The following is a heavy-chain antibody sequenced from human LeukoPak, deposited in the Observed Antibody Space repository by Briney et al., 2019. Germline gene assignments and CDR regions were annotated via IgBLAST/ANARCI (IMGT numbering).Heavy chain of an antibody. V-gene: IGHV4-30-2*01. Sequence: SETLSLTCTVSGGSISSGGYYWSWIRQPPGKGLEWIGYIYHSGSTYYNPSLKSRVTISVDRSKNQFSLKLSSVTAADTAVYYCARGRYYYGLGSYGWFDPWGQGTLVTVSS. CDR1: GGSISSGGYY. CDR2: IYHSGST. J-gene: IGHJ5*02. CDR3: ARGRYYYGLGSYGWFDP. D-gene: IGHD3-10*01.